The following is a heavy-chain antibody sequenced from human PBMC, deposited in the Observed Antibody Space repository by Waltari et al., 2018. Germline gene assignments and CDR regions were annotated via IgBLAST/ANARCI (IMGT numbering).Heavy chain of an antibody. V-gene: IGHV4-34*01. CDR3: ARVVAVAGIPYYFDY. Sequence: QVQLQQWGAGLLKPSETLSLTCAVYGGSFSGYYWSWIRQPPGKGLEWIGEINHSGSTNYNPSLKSRVTTSVDTSKNQFSLKLSSVTAADTAVYYCARVVAVAGIPYYFDYWGQGTLVTVSS. CDR2: INHSGST. D-gene: IGHD6-19*01. CDR1: GGSFSGYY. J-gene: IGHJ4*02.